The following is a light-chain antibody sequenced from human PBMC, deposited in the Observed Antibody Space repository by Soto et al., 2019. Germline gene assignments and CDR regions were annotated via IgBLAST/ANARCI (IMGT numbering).Light chain of an antibody. CDR3: QKYNNWPPIT. V-gene: IGKV3-20*01. J-gene: IGKJ5*01. CDR2: GAF. CDR1: QSVSSSY. Sequence: EIVLTQSPGTLSLSPGERATLSCRASQSVSSSYLAWYQQKPGQAPRLLIYGAFNRAAGIPDRFSGSGSGTDFTLTISSLQSEDFAVYFCQKYNNWPPITFGQGTRLEIK.